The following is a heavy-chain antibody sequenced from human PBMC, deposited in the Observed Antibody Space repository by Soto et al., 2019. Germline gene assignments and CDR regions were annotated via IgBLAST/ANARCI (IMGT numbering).Heavy chain of an antibody. CDR2: IWYDGSNK. V-gene: IGHV3-33*01. D-gene: IGHD3-10*01. Sequence: QVQLVESGGGVVQPGRSLRLSCAASGVTFSSYGMNWVRQAPGKGLEWVAVIWYDGSNKYYADYVKGRVTISRDNSKNTLDLQMNSLRAEDTAVYYCAIDPGRVIPLYYGMDVWGQGTTVTVSS. CDR1: GVTFSSYG. J-gene: IGHJ6*02. CDR3: AIDPGRVIPLYYGMDV.